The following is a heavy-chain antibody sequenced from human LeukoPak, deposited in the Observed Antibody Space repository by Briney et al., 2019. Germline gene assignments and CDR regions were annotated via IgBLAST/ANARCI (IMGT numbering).Heavy chain of an antibody. CDR1: GFTFSNYA. V-gene: IGHV3-48*02. CDR2: ISSSTTTK. Sequence: PGGSLRLSCAASGFTFSNYAMSWVRQAPGKGLEWVSYISSSTTTKDYADSVKGRFTISRDNAKNSLYLQMNSLRDEDTAVYYCARDRDWSFDYWGQGTLVTVSS. J-gene: IGHJ4*02. D-gene: IGHD3/OR15-3a*01. CDR3: ARDRDWSFDY.